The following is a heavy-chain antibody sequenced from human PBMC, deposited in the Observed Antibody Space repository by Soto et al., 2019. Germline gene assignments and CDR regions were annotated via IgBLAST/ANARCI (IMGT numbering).Heavy chain of an antibody. CDR2: RSYDGSNK. J-gene: IGHJ6*02. Sequence: QVQLVESGGGVVQPGRSLRLSCEASGFTFSSYAMHWVRQAPGKGLEWVAVRSYDGSNKYYADSVKGRFTISRDNSKNTLYLQMNSLRAEDTAVYYCARPTVQLWLVSYYDGMDVWGQGTTVTVSS. CDR3: ARPTVQLWLVSYYDGMDV. CDR1: GFTFSSYA. D-gene: IGHD5-18*01. V-gene: IGHV3-30-3*01.